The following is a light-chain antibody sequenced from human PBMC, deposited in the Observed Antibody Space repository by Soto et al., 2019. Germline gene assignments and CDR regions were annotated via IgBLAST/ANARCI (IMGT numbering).Light chain of an antibody. CDR2: DAS. CDR1: QSISSY. Sequence: EIVWPLSPGTLSLSPRARATLSCRASQSISSYLAWYQQRPGQAPRLLIYDASNRATGIPARFSGSGSGTDFTLTISSLEPEDFAVYYCQQRFNWPLTVGGGTKVDIK. V-gene: IGKV3-11*01. J-gene: IGKJ4*01. CDR3: QQRFNWPLT.